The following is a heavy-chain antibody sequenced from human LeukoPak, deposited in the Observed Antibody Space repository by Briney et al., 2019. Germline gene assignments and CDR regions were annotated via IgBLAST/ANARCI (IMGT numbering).Heavy chain of an antibody. J-gene: IGHJ5*02. V-gene: IGHV4-31*03. Sequence: PSETLSLTCTVSGGSISSGGYYWSWIRQHPGGGLQWIGYMYYSGSTYYNPSLKSRVTISVDTSKNQFSPKLSSVTAADTAVYYCARRIAAAGTRWFDPWGQGTLVTVSS. CDR1: GGSISSGGYY. CDR2: MYYSGST. CDR3: ARRIAAAGTRWFDP. D-gene: IGHD6-13*01.